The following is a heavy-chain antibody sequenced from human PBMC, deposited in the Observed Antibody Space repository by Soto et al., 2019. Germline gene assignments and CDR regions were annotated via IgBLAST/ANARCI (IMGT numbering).Heavy chain of an antibody. CDR3: AKDPPHYYGSGYHGY. J-gene: IGHJ4*02. CDR1: GFTFSSYA. V-gene: IGHV3-23*01. D-gene: IGHD3-10*01. Sequence: GGSLRLSCAASGFTFSSYAMSWVRQAPGKGLEWVSAISGSGGSTYYADSVKGRFTISRDNSKNTLYLQMNSLGAEDTAVYYCAKDPPHYYGSGYHGYWGQGTLVTVSS. CDR2: ISGSGGST.